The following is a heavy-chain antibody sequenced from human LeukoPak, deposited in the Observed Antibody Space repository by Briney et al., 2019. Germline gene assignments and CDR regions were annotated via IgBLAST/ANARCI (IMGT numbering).Heavy chain of an antibody. Sequence: SVKVSCKASGGTFSSYAVTWVRQAPGQGLEWMGRIIPIFGTANYAQKFQGRVTITTDESTRTAYMELSSLRSEDTAVYYCARERPPGDSSSWFLEGYFDIWGQGSLVIVSS. V-gene: IGHV1-69*05. CDR2: IIPIFGTA. CDR1: GGTFSSYA. D-gene: IGHD6-13*01. J-gene: IGHJ4*02. CDR3: ARERPPGDSSSWFLEGYFDI.